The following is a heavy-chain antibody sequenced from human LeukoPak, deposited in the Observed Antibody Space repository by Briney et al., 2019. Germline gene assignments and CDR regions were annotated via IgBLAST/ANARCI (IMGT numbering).Heavy chain of an antibody. CDR1: GFTFSSYW. Sequence: GGSLRLSCAASGFTFSSYWMSWVRQAPGKGLEWVANIKQDGSEKYYVDSVKGRFTMSRDNSKNTLYLQMNSLRAEDTAVYYCAKGVGYCSGGSCQQFDYWGQGTLVTVSS. J-gene: IGHJ4*02. CDR2: IKQDGSEK. CDR3: AKGVGYCSGGSCQQFDY. D-gene: IGHD2-15*01. V-gene: IGHV3-7*03.